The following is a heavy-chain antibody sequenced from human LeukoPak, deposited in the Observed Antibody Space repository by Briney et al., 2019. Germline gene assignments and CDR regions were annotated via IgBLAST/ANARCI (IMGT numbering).Heavy chain of an antibody. J-gene: IGHJ4*02. CDR3: ARDSGVSSAFNFDY. Sequence: AASVKVSCKASGYTFTGYYMHWVRQAPGQGLEWMGWINPNSGGTNYAQKFQGRVTMTRDTSISTAYMELSRLRSDDAAVYYSARDSGVSSAFNFDYWGQGTLVTVSS. D-gene: IGHD6-19*01. V-gene: IGHV1-2*02. CDR1: GYTFTGYY. CDR2: INPNSGGT.